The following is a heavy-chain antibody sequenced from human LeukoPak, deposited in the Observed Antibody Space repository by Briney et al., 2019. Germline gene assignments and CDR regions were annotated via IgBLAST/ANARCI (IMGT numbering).Heavy chain of an antibody. Sequence: GASVKVSCKASGGTFSSYAISWVRQAPGQGLEWMGRIIPILGIANYAQKFQGRVTMTRDTSTSTVYVELSSLRSEDTAVYYCARDGGGGGDYWGQGPWSPSPQ. CDR1: GGTFSSYA. D-gene: IGHD2-21*01. CDR2: IIPILGIA. V-gene: IGHV1-69*04. CDR3: ARDGGGGGDY. J-gene: IGHJ4*02.